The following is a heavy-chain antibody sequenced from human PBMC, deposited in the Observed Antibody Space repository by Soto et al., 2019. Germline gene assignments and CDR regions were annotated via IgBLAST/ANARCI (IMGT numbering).Heavy chain of an antibody. V-gene: IGHV1-69*01. CDR3: ASPWGTSDDAFTI. Sequence: QVQLVQSGAEVKKPGSSVKVSCKASGGTFRDYGISWVRQAPGQGLEWMGGIIPVFGTTNYAQRFQGRVTISADESTGTVYMQLSSLRSDDTAVFYCASPWGTSDDAFTIWGQGTLVTVSS. CDR1: GGTFRDYG. D-gene: IGHD3-16*01. CDR2: IIPVFGTT. J-gene: IGHJ3*02.